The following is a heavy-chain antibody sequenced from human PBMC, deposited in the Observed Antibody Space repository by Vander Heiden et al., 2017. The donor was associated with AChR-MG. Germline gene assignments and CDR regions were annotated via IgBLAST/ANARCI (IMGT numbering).Heavy chain of an antibody. CDR2: ISNDGENK. CDR1: GFTFSAHA. D-gene: IGHD6-19*01. V-gene: IGHV3-30*18. Sequence: QVQLVESGEGVVRPGRPLRLSCAASGFTFSAHALHWVRPAPGKGLEWVASISNDGENKNYAESVKGRFYISRDNSKRSLSLLVNSLRSQDTAMYFCAKILTDTSGWENVDFWGQGTLVTVSS. CDR3: AKILTDTSGWENVDF. J-gene: IGHJ4*02.